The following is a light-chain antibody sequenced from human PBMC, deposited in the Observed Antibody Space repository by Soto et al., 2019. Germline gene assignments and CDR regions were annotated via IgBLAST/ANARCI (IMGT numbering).Light chain of an antibody. Sequence: EILLTQSPSTLSLSPGEGVTLSCRASQSVTVNSLAWYLQKPGQTPKLLIYAASTRAAAVPDRFTGSGSGTDFALTISRLEPEDFAVYYCQQYGDSPLTFGPRTKVDIK. CDR2: AAS. V-gene: IGKV3-20*01. CDR1: QSVTVNS. J-gene: IGKJ3*01. CDR3: QQYGDSPLT.